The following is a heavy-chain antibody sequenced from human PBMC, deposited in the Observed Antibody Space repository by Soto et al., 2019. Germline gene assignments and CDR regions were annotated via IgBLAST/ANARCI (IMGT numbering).Heavy chain of an antibody. D-gene: IGHD3-10*01. CDR2: ISAYNGNT. CDR3: ARLLVDVWFGELWGLGYYGMDV. Sequence: GASVKVSCKTSGYTFTSYGISWVRQAPGQGLEWMGWISAYNGNTNYAQKLQGRVTMTTDTSTSTAYMELRSLRSDDTAVYYCARLLVDVWFGELWGLGYYGMDVWGQGTTVTVSS. CDR1: GYTFTSYG. V-gene: IGHV1-18*01. J-gene: IGHJ6*02.